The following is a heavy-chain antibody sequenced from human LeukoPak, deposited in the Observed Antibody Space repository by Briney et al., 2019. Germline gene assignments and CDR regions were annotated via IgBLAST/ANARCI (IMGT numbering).Heavy chain of an antibody. CDR3: ARHALYCTSGICYPLNWYFDL. Sequence: PSETLSLTCTVSGGSISSYYWSWIRQSPAKGLEWIGYVSYSGSTDYNPSLQSRVTISVDTSKDQFSLRLNSVTAADTAVYYCARHALYCTSGICYPLNWYFDLWGRGTLLTVSS. V-gene: IGHV4-59*08. CDR1: GGSISSYY. CDR2: VSYSGST. J-gene: IGHJ2*01. D-gene: IGHD2-8*01.